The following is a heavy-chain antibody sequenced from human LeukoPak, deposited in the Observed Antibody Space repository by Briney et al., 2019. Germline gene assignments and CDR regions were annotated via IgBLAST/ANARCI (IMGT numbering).Heavy chain of an antibody. CDR3: ARDRGPGSYYYFDY. Sequence: PGGSLRLSCAASGFTFSSYAMGWVRQAPGKGLEWVSTITSSGAGTFFAESVRGRFTISRDNSKNTLFLQMNSLRAEDTAVYYCARDRGPGSYYYFDYWGQGTLVTVSS. CDR1: GFTFSSYA. D-gene: IGHD3-10*01. J-gene: IGHJ4*02. CDR2: ITSSGAGT. V-gene: IGHV3-23*01.